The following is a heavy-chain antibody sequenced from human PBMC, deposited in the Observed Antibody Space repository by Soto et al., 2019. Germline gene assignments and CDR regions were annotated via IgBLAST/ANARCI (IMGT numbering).Heavy chain of an antibody. D-gene: IGHD2-2*01. CDR3: AKSADIVVVPATYGDYMDV. CDR2: ISGSGGST. J-gene: IGHJ6*03. CDR1: GFTFSSYA. Sequence: GGSLRLSCAASGFTFSSYAMSWVRQAPGKGLEWVSAISGSGGSTYYADSVKGRFTISRDNSKNTLYLQMNSLRAEDTAVYYCAKSADIVVVPATYGDYMDVWGKGTTVTVSS. V-gene: IGHV3-23*01.